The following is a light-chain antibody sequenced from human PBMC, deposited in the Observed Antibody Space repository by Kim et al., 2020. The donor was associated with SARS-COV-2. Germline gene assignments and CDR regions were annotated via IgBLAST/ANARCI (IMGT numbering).Light chain of an antibody. CDR3: QAWDSTYV. Sequence: SYELTQPPSVSVSPGQTASITCSGDNLGSIYVCWYQQKPGQSPLLVMYQDNRRPSGVPERFSGSNSGNTATLTISGTQPMDEADYYCQAWDSTYVFG. J-gene: IGLJ1*01. CDR2: QDN. V-gene: IGLV3-1*01. CDR1: NLGSIY.